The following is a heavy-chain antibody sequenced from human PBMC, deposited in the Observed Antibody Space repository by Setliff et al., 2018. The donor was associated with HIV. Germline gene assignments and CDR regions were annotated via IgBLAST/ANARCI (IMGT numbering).Heavy chain of an antibody. J-gene: IGHJ4*02. V-gene: IGHV1-2*02. CDR2: INPKTATT. D-gene: IGHD3-10*01. CDR1: AYTFTDYF. Sequence: ASVKVSCKTSAYTFTDYFVHWVRLAPGQGLEWMGWINPKTATTYYAQDFQGRVTMTRDTSISTAYMELSRLRSDDTAAYYCARVSSVGLAAIDYFDYWGQGTLVTVSS. CDR3: ARVSSVGLAAIDYFDY.